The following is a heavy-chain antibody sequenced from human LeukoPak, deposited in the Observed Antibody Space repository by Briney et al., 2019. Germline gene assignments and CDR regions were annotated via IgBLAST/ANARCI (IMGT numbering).Heavy chain of an antibody. V-gene: IGHV5-51*01. CDR3: VRLDTALDPLIY. Sequence: HGESLKISCKGSGYSFTSYWIGWVRQMPGKGLEWMGIIYPGDSDTKYSPSFQGQVTISADKSISTAYLQWSTLKASDSAMYYCVRLDTALDPLIYWGQGTLVTVSS. D-gene: IGHD5-18*01. CDR1: GYSFTSYW. J-gene: IGHJ4*02. CDR2: IYPGDSDT.